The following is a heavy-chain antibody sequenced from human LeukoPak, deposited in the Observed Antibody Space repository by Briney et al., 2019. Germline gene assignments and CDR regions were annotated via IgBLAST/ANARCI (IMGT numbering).Heavy chain of an antibody. CDR3: AKDFAERGTYGDALDI. Sequence: GGSLRLSCAASGFTFSKVWMTWVRQAPGKGLEWVGRIRSKTDGGASEYAAPVKGRFSISRDNSKNTLYLQMNSLRVEDTAVYYCAKDFAERGTYGDALDIWGQGTMVTVSS. V-gene: IGHV3-15*01. J-gene: IGHJ3*02. D-gene: IGHD1-26*01. CDR2: IRSKTDGGAS. CDR1: GFTFSKVW.